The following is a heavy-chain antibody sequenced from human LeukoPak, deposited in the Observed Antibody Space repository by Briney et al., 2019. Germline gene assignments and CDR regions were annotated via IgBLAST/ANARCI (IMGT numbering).Heavy chain of an antibody. Sequence: SETLSLTCAVYGGSFRGYYWSWIRQPPGKGMEWIGEINHSGSTNYNPSLKSRVTISVDTSKNQFSLKLSSVTAADTAVYYCARGHIAARNFDYWGQGTLVTVSS. D-gene: IGHD6-6*01. CDR1: GGSFRGYY. V-gene: IGHV4-34*01. CDR2: INHSGST. J-gene: IGHJ4*02. CDR3: ARGHIAARNFDY.